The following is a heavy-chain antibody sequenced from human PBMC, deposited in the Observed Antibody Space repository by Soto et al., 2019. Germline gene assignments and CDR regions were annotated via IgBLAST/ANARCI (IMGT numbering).Heavy chain of an antibody. CDR1: GGSIRSGGYY. D-gene: IGHD3-3*01. J-gene: IGHJ5*02. CDR2: IYYSGST. V-gene: IGHV4-31*03. Sequence: QVQLQESGPRLVKPSQTLSLTCTVSGGSIRSGGYYWSWIRQHPGKGLEWIGYIYYSGSTYYNPSLESRVTISVDTSKNLFSLTLSSVTAADTAVYYCARDVGAGIFGVGFDPWGQGTLVAVSS. CDR3: ARDVGAGIFGVGFDP.